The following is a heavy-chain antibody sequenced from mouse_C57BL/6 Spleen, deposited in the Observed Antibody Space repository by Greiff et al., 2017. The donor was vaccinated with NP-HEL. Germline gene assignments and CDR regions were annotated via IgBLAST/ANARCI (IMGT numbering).Heavy chain of an antibody. Sequence: VQLQQSGPGLVKPSQSLSLTCSVTGYSITSGYYWNWIRQFPGNKLEWMGYISYDGSNNYNPSLKNRISITRDTSKNQFFLKLNSVTTEDTATYYCAREGTVYWYFDVWGTGTTVTVSS. CDR3: AREGTVYWYFDV. CDR1: GYSITSGYY. V-gene: IGHV3-6*01. D-gene: IGHD3-3*01. CDR2: ISYDGSN. J-gene: IGHJ1*03.